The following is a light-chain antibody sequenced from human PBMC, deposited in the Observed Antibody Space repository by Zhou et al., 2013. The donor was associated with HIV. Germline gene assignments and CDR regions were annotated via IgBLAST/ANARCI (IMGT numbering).Light chain of an antibody. CDR3: QQLNSYLIT. CDR1: QSISSY. V-gene: IGKV1-9*01. J-gene: IGKJ5*01. Sequence: DIQMTQSPSSLSASVGDRVTITCRASQSISSYLNWYQQKPGKAPKFLIYAASSLQSGVPSRFSGSGSGTEFTLTISSLQPEDFATYYCQQLNSYLITFGQGTRL. CDR2: AAS.